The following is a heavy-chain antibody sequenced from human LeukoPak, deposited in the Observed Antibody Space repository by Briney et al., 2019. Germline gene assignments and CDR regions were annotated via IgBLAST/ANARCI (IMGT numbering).Heavy chain of an antibody. CDR1: GGSFSGYY. J-gene: IGHJ5*02. CDR3: ARGRRAASHRGCYKNWFDP. D-gene: IGHD5-24*01. Sequence: PSETLSLTCAVYGGSFSGYYWSWIRQPPGKGLEWIGEINHSGSTNYNPSLKSRVTISVDTSKNQFSLKLSSVTAADTAVYYCARGRRAASHRGCYKNWFDPWGQGTLVTVSS. CDR2: INHSGST. V-gene: IGHV4-34*01.